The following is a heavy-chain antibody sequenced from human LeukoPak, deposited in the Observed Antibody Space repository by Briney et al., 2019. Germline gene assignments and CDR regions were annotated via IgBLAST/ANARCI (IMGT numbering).Heavy chain of an antibody. CDR3: ARRGDYGYPFDY. D-gene: IGHD4/OR15-4a*01. V-gene: IGHV4-59*08. CDR1: GGSISSYY. J-gene: IGHJ4*02. CDR2: IYYSGST. Sequence: SETLSLTCTVSGGSISSYYWSWIRQPPGKGLEYIGYIYYSGSTNYNPSLKSRVTISVDTSKNQFSLKLSSVTAADTAVYYCARRGDYGYPFDYWGQGTLVTVSS.